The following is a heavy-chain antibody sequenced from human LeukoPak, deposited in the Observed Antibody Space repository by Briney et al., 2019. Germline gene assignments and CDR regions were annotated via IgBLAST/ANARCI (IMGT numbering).Heavy chain of an antibody. D-gene: IGHD2-21*02. CDR2: IQSKTDSGTT. CDR1: GFNFADHA. CDR3: TTELYCGGDCYPGA. Sequence: GGSLRLSCAASGFNFADHAMRWVRQAPGKGLECVGRIQSKTDSGTTDYAAPVKGRFTISRDDSKNTLYLQMNSLKTDDTAVYYCTTELYCGGDCYPGAWGQGTLVTVSS. J-gene: IGHJ5*02. V-gene: IGHV3-15*01.